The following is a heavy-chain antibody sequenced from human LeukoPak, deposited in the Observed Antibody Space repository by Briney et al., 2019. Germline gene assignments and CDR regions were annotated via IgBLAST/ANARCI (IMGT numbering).Heavy chain of an antibody. CDR2: IKQDGSEK. CDR3: ARGYDILTNAFDY. Sequence: GGSLRLSCAASGFTFSSYWMSWVRQAPGKGLEWVANIKQDGSEKYYVDSVKGRFTISRDNAKNSLYLQMNSLRAEDTAVYYCARGYDILTNAFDYWGQGTLVTVSS. D-gene: IGHD3-9*01. J-gene: IGHJ4*02. CDR1: GFTFSSYW. V-gene: IGHV3-7*01.